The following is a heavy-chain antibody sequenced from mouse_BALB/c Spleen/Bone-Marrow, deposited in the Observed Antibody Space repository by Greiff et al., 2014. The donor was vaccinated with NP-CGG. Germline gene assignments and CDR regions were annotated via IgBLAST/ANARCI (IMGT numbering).Heavy chain of an antibody. V-gene: IGHV1-7*01. CDR3: ARIYYYGRDY. J-gene: IGHJ2*01. CDR2: INPSTGYT. Sequence: VQLQQSGAELAKPGASVKMSCKASGYTFTNYWMHWVKQRPGQGLEWIGYINPSTGYTEYNQKFKDKATLTADKSSSTAYMQLSSLTSEDSAVYYGARIYYYGRDYWGQGTTLTVSS. D-gene: IGHD1-1*01. CDR1: GYTFTNYW.